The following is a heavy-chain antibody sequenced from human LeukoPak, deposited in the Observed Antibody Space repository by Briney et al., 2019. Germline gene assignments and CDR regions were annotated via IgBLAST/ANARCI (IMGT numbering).Heavy chain of an antibody. CDR1: GFTFSSYS. V-gene: IGHV3-21*04. D-gene: IGHD2-15*01. Sequence: GGSLRLSCAASGFTFSSYSMNWVRQAPGKGLEWVSSISSSSSYIYYADSVKGRFTISRDNSKNTLYLQMNSLRAEDTAVYYCAKGSRDIVVVVAATPRFYMDVWGKGTTVTVSS. J-gene: IGHJ6*03. CDR3: AKGSRDIVVVVAATPRFYMDV. CDR2: ISSSSSYI.